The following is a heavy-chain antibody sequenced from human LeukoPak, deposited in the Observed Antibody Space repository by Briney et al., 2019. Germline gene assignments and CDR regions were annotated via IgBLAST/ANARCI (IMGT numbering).Heavy chain of an antibody. Sequence: ASETLSLTCTVSGDSISSGNYYWNWIRQPAGKGLEWIGRFYTSGSPNYNPSLKSRVTISVDTSKNQFSLGLSSVTAADTAVYYCASLGAFAIWGQGTMVTVSS. J-gene: IGHJ3*02. CDR2: FYTSGSP. V-gene: IGHV4-61*02. CDR3: ASLGAFAI. CDR1: GDSISSGNYY.